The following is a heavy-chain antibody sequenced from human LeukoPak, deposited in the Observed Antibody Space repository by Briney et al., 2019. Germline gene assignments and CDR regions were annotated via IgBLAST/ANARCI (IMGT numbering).Heavy chain of an antibody. Sequence: GPLRLSCEASGFTFSYYGMSWVRQAPGKGLEWVSAISYNGGSTFYADSVKGRCTISRDNSRDTLYLEMSSLRAEDTAVYYCVHSSLAPLAHRAIFDYWGQGTLVTVSS. CDR1: GFTFSYYG. D-gene: IGHD3-16*01. CDR2: ISYNGGST. CDR3: VHSSLAPLAHRAIFDY. V-gene: IGHV3-23*01. J-gene: IGHJ4*02.